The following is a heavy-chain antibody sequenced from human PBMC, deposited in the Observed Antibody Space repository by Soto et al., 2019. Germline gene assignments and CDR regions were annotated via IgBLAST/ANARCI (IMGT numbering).Heavy chain of an antibody. V-gene: IGHV1-24*01. CDR1: GYTITEVS. Sequence: ASVKRSCKVAGYTITEVSMHWVRQAPGKGLEWMGGFDPEDGETIYAQKFQGRVTMTEDTSTDTAYMELSSLRSEDTAVYYCATENIVVVVAATRGGWFDPWGQGTLVTVSS. CDR3: ATENIVVVVAATRGGWFDP. J-gene: IGHJ5*02. CDR2: FDPEDGET. D-gene: IGHD2-15*01.